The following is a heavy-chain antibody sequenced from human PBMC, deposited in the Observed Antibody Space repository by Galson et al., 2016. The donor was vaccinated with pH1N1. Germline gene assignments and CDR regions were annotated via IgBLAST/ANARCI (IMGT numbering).Heavy chain of an antibody. V-gene: IGHV1-69*05. D-gene: IGHD3/OR15-3a*01. Sequence: SVKVSCKVSGFTFSSSSISWVRQAPGQGLEWMGGVSAIFRTTYYAQRFQDRVTITTDESTTTAFMELNSLKSDATAIYYYARQRTGYYVGMDAFDVWGQGTRVTVSS. J-gene: IGHJ3*01. CDR1: GFTFSSSS. CDR2: VSAIFRTT. CDR3: ARQRTGYYVGMDAFDV.